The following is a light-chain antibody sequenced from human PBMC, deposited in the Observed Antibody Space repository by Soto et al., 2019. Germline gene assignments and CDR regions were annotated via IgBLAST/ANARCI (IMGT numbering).Light chain of an antibody. CDR1: QGVNIF. CDR2: GAS. J-gene: IGKJ4*01. CDR3: QIYNSAPPMFT. V-gene: IGKV1-27*01. Sequence: DIQLTQSPASLSASVGDRVTITCRASQGVNIFLAWYQQKPGKVPKLLIYGASTLQLGVPSRFSGSGSGTDFPLAISSLQSEDVATYYCQIYNSAPPMFTFGGGTKVEIK.